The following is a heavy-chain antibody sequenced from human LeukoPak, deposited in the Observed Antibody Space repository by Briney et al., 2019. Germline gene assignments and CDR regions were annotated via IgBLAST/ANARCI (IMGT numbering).Heavy chain of an antibody. V-gene: IGHV3-21*01. CDR2: ISSSSSYI. D-gene: IGHD4-17*01. CDR3: ARILHPYGSLDY. CDR1: GFTFSSYS. J-gene: IGHJ4*02. Sequence: GGSLRLSCAASGFTFSSYSINWVRQAPGKGLEWVSSISSSSSYIYYADSVKGRFTISRDNAKISLYLQMNSLRAEDTAVYSCARILHPYGSLDYWGQGTLVTVSS.